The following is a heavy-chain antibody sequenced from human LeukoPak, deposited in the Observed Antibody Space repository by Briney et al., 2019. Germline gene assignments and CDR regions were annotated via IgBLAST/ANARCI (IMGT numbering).Heavy chain of an antibody. J-gene: IGHJ4*02. CDR3: ARGNSWSGSPLDY. CDR2: ISSSSSYI. V-gene: IGHV3-21*01. D-gene: IGHD3-3*01. Sequence: GGSLRLXCAASGFTFSSYSMNWVRQAPGKGLEWVSSISSSSSYIYYADSVKGRFTISRDNAKNSLYLQMNSLRAEDTAVYYCARGNSWSGSPLDYWGQGTLVTVSS. CDR1: GFTFSSYS.